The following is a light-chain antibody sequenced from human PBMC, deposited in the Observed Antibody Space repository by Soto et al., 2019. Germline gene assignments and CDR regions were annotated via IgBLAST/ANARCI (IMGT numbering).Light chain of an antibody. V-gene: IGLV2-23*02. J-gene: IGLJ1*01. CDR2: QVT. Sequence: QSVLTQPASVSGSPGQSITISCTGTSSDLAIYNYVSWYQQQPGKAPKLMIYQVTNRPSGVSNRFSGSRSGNTASLTISGLQAEDEADYYCCSYAGSSTYVFRTGTKVTVL. CDR3: CSYAGSSTYV. CDR1: SSDLAIYNY.